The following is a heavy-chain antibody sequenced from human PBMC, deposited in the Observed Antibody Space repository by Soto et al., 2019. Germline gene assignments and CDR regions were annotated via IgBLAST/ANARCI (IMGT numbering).Heavy chain of an antibody. CDR1: GFSLSNARMG. D-gene: IGHD6-19*01. CDR2: IFSNDEK. J-gene: IGHJ4*02. Sequence: QVTLKESGPVLVKPTETLTLTCTVSGFSLSNARMGVSWIRQPPGKALEWLAHIFSNDEKSYSTSLKSRLTISKDTSKSQVVLTKTNMEPVDTAKYYCARTGGEGDSRGYGVDYWGQGTLVTVSS. CDR3: ARTGGEGDSRGYGVDY. V-gene: IGHV2-26*01.